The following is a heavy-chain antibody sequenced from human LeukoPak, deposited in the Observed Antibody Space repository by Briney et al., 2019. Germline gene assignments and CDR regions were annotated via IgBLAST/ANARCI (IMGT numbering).Heavy chain of an antibody. D-gene: IGHD3-10*01. J-gene: IGHJ4*02. Sequence: GGSLRLSCVASGFTLSSYGMHWVRQAPGKGLEWVALISYDGSQKYYADSVKGRFTISRDNAKNSLYLQMNSLRVEDTAVYYCACRPSDIRYYGVFDFWGQGSLVTVSS. CDR2: ISYDGSQK. CDR1: GFTLSSYG. CDR3: ACRPSDIRYYGVFDF. V-gene: IGHV3-30*03.